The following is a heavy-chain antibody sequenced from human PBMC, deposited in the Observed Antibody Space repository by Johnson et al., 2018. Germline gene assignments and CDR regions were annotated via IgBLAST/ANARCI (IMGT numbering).Heavy chain of an antibody. Sequence: QVQLVQSGAVVKKPGASVKVSCKISGYILTELSINWVRQAPGKGLEWMGAFDPEDGETRVAQKFQGRVTLTENTRTDTAYMELKSLKSEDTAVYYCATGTEDYYQYYLDVWGKGTTVTVSS. V-gene: IGHV1-24*01. J-gene: IGHJ6*03. D-gene: IGHD1/OR15-1a*01. CDR2: FDPEDGET. CDR1: GYILTELS. CDR3: ATGTEDYYQYYLDV.